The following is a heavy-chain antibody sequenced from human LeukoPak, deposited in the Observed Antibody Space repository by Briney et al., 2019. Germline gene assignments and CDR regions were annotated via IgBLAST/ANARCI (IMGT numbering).Heavy chain of an antibody. CDR1: GGSIRNYY. CDR2: INTSGST. J-gene: IGHJ4*02. Sequence: SETLSLTCTVSGGSIRNYYWSWIRQPAGKGLEWIGRINTSGSTNYNPSLKSRATISVDTSKNQFSLKLTSVTAADTAVYYCARGKAGSGGISRALHYWGEGPLVSVSS. CDR3: ARGKAGSGGISRALHY. V-gene: IGHV4-4*07. D-gene: IGHD4-23*01.